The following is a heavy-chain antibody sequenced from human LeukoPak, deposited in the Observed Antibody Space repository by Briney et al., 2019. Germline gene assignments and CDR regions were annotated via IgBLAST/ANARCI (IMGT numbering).Heavy chain of an antibody. J-gene: IGHJ6*03. V-gene: IGHV3-30*02. Sequence: GGSLRLSCAASGFTFSGYGMHWVRQAPGKGLEWVAFVRYDSSNKYYADSVKGRFTVSRDNSKNMLYLQMNSLRPEDTAVYFCVRGYYYYMDVWGRGTTVT. CDR1: GFTFSGYG. CDR2: VRYDSSNK. CDR3: VRGYYYYMDV.